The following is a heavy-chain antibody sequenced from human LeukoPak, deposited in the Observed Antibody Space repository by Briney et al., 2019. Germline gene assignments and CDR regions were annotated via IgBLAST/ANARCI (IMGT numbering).Heavy chain of an antibody. CDR1: GGSISSYY. CDR3: AGGASGWEEYFQH. Sequence: PSETLSLTCTVSGGSISSYYWSWIRQPPGKGLEWIGYIYYSGITNYNPSLKSRVTISVDTSKNQFSLKLSSVTAADTAVYYCAGGASGWEEYFQHWGQGTLVTVSS. D-gene: IGHD6-19*01. CDR2: IYYSGIT. J-gene: IGHJ1*01. V-gene: IGHV4-59*01.